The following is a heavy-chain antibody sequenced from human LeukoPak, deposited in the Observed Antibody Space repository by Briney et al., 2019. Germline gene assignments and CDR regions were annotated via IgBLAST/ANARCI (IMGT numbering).Heavy chain of an antibody. CDR2: INPNSDDS. CDR3: ARVLNSGFTYDYYHMDV. CDR1: GYTFTGYY. J-gene: IGHJ6*03. Sequence: ASVKVSCKASGYTFTGYYIHWVRQAPGQGPEWMGWINPNSDDSKSAEKFQGRVTMSRDTSIDTAYMELSSLRPNDTAVYYCARVLNSGFTYDYYHMDVWGQGTTVTVSS. V-gene: IGHV1-2*02. D-gene: IGHD3-10*01.